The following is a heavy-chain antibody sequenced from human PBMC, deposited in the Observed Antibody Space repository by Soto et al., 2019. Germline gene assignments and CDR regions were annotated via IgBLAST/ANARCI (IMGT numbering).Heavy chain of an antibody. CDR2: IIVGNGKT. CDR1: GYTFPAYT. D-gene: IGHD6-19*01. V-gene: IGHV1-3*01. CDR3: ARKTAVTDYYFDY. Sequence: ASVKVSCTASGYTFPAYTMNWVRQAPGQRPEWMGWIIVGNGKTRYSQRFQGRVTFTRDTSASTVYLELSSLRSEDTAMYYCARKTAVTDYYFDYWGQGTLVTVSS. J-gene: IGHJ4*02.